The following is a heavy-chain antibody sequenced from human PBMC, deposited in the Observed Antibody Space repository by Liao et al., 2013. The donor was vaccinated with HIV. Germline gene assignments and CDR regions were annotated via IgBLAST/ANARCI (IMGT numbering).Heavy chain of an antibody. CDR1: GGSISSSNSY. CDR2: IHYSGST. D-gene: IGHD2-21*01. J-gene: IGHJ4*02. CDR3: AREVID. V-gene: IGHV4-39*07. Sequence: QLQLQESGPGLVKPSETLSLTCTVSGGSISSSNSYWGWIRQPPGKGLEWIGSIHYSGSTYYNPSLKSRVTISVDTSKNQFSLKLSSVTAADTAVYYCAREVIDWGQGTLGHRLL.